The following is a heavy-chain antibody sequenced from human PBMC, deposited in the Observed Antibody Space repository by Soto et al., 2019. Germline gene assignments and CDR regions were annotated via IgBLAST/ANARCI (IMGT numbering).Heavy chain of an antibody. CDR2: IYHSGST. V-gene: IGHV4-4*02. CDR3: ARERAVIGRSDV. CDR1: GGSISSSNW. Sequence: SETLSLTCAVSGGSISSSNWWSWGRQPPGKGLEWIGEIYHSGSTNYNPSLKSRVTISVDRSKNQFSLKLSSVTAADTAVYYCARERAVIGRSDVWGQGTTVTVSS. J-gene: IGHJ6*02. D-gene: IGHD2-21*01.